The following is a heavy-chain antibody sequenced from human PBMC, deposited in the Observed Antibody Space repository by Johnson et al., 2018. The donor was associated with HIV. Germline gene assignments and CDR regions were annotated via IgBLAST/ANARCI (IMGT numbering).Heavy chain of an antibody. J-gene: IGHJ3*02. CDR1: GFTFSSYA. D-gene: IGHD6-13*01. V-gene: IGHV3-30*04. CDR2: ISYDGSNK. Sequence: QVLLVESGGGVVQPGRSLRLSCAASGFTFSSYAMHWVRQAPGKGREWVAVISYDGSNKYYADSVKGRFPISRDNSKNTLYMQMDSLGAEDTAVYYCARELGYSSSNDAFDIWGQGKMVPVSS. CDR3: ARELGYSSSNDAFDI.